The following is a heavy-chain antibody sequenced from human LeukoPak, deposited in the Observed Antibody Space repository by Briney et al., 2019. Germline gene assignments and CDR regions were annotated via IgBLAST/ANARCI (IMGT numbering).Heavy chain of an antibody. D-gene: IGHD1-1*01. CDR3: AREDNWNDVSYFDY. V-gene: IGHV1-46*01. CDR1: GYTFTSYY. J-gene: IGHJ4*02. CDR2: ISPTGDST. Sequence: ASVKVSCKASGYTFTSYYMHWVRQAPGQGPEWMGIISPTGDSTNYARKFQGRVTMTRDTSMSTVYMELSSLKSDDTAVYYCAREDNWNDVSYFDYWGQGTLVTVSS.